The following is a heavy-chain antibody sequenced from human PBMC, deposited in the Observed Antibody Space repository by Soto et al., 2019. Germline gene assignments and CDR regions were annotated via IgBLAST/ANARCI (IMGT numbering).Heavy chain of an antibody. CDR2: IYNIMST. CDR3: ETETRAGNWFDS. D-gene: IGHD3-10*01. Sequence: SETLSLTCTVSGGPVKSDFYYWSWIRQPPGKGLEWIGYIYNIMSTNYNPSLRSRVTMSLDTSNNQFSLKLTSVTAADTAVYYCETETRAGNWFDSWGQGTLVTVSS. CDR1: GGPVKSDFYY. V-gene: IGHV4-61*01. J-gene: IGHJ5*01.